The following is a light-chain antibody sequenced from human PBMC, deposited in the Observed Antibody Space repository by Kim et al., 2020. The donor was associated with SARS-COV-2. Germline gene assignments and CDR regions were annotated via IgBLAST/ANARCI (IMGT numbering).Light chain of an antibody. Sequence: APGKTARSTCGGNNIGSKSVHWYQQKPGQGPVLVIYYESDRPSGIPERFSGANSGNTATLTISRVEAGDEADYYCQVWDSSSDQWVFGGGTKLTVL. CDR2: YES. CDR1: NIGSKS. J-gene: IGLJ3*02. V-gene: IGLV3-21*04. CDR3: QVWDSSSDQWV.